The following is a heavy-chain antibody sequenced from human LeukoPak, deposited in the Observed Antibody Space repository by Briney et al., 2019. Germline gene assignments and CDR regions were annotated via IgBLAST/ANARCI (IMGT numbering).Heavy chain of an antibody. CDR3: ARRYQQIDI. CDR2: INHSGST. D-gene: IGHD2-2*01. Sequence: SETLSLTCAVYGGSFSGYYWSWIRQPPGKGLEWIGEINHSGSTNYNPSLKSRVAISVDTSKNQFSLKLSSVTAADTAVYYCARRYQQIDIWGQGTMVTASS. V-gene: IGHV4-34*01. J-gene: IGHJ3*02. CDR1: GGSFSGYY.